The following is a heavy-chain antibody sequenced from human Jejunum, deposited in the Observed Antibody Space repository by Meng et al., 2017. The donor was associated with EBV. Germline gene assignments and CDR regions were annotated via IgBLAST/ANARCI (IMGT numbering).Heavy chain of an antibody. J-gene: IGHJ4*02. CDR3: ARGRGVTDYYDSSGSPFDY. CDR1: GXXXXTGSYY. V-gene: IGHV4-61*01. CDR2: FYYSASP. Sequence: QVQLQESGPGLVKSSXXLXLTCTXXGXXXXTGSYYWSWIRQPPGKGLEWIGYFYYSASPKYNPSLKSRATISADMSKNQFSLKLRSVTSADTAVYYCARGRGVTDYYDSSGSPFDYWGQGTQVTVSS. D-gene: IGHD3-22*01.